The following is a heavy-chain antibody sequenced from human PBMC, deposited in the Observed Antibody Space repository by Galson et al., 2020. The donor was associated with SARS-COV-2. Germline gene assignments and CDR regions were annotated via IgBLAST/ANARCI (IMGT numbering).Heavy chain of an antibody. J-gene: IGHJ6*02. CDR3: ARDSERLSPDSSSSGYHYYGMDV. Sequence: ASVKVSCKASGYTFTSYGISWVRQAPGQGLEWMGWISGYNGYTKYDQKLKGSVTMTTDTSTITAYMELRSLRSDDTAVYYCARDSERLSPDSSSSGYHYYGMDVWGQGTTVTVSS. V-gene: IGHV1-18*01. CDR1: GYTFTSYG. D-gene: IGHD6-6*01. CDR2: ISGYNGYT.